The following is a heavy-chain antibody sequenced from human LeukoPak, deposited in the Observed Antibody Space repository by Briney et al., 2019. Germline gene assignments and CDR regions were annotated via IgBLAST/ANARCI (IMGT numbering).Heavy chain of an antibody. CDR1: GGSISSSSYY. Sequence: SETQSLTCTVSGGSISSSSYYWGWIRQPPGKGLEWIGNIYYSGSTYSNPSLKSRVTISVDTSKNQFSLKLSSVTAADTAVYYCARRDIVVVVAGFDYWGQGTLVTVSS. J-gene: IGHJ4*02. CDR2: IYYSGST. CDR3: ARRDIVVVVAGFDY. V-gene: IGHV4-39*01. D-gene: IGHD2-15*01.